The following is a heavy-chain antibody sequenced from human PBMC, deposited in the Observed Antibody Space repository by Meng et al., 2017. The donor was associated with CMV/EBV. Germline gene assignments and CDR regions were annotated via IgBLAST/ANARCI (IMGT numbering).Heavy chain of an antibody. CDR1: GGSISSYY. V-gene: IGHV4-4*07. CDR3: ARDLMNCSSTSCANWFDP. CDR2: IYTSGST. J-gene: IGHJ5*02. Sequence: QVQLQESGPGLVKASETLSLPCTVSGGSISSYYWRWIRQPAGKGLEWIGRIYTSGSTNYNPSLKSRVTMSVDTSKNQFSLKLSSVTAADTAVYYCARDLMNCSSTSCANWFDPWGQGTLVTVSS. D-gene: IGHD2-2*01.